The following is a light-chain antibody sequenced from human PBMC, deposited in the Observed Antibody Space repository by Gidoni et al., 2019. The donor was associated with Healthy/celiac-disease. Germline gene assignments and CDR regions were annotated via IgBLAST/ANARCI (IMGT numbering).Light chain of an antibody. Sequence: ELVLTQSPGTLSLSPGERATLSCSASQSVSSSYLAWYQQKPGQAPRLLIYGASSRATGIPDRFSGSGSGTDFTLTISRLEPEDFAVYYCQQYGSSPPYTFXQXTKLEIK. CDR1: QSVSSSY. CDR3: QQYGSSPPYT. CDR2: GAS. V-gene: IGKV3-20*01. J-gene: IGKJ2*01.